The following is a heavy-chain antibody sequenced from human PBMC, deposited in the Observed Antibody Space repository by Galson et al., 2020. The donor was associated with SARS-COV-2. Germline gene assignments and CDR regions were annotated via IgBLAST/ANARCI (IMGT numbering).Heavy chain of an antibody. CDR3: ATDHNNDFWSGYYGSGYYYYMDV. D-gene: IGHD3-3*01. CDR1: GGTFSSYA. Sequence: KISCKASGGTFSSYAISWVRQAPGQGLEWMGGIIPILGIANYAQKFQGRVTITADKSTSTAYMELSSLRSEDTAVYYCATDHNNDFWSGYYGSGYYYYMDVWGKGTTVTVSS. J-gene: IGHJ6*03. V-gene: IGHV1-69*10. CDR2: IIPILGIA.